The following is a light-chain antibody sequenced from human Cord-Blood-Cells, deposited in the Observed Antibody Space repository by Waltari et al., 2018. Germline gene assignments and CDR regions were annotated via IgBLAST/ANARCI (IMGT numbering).Light chain of an antibody. CDR1: RSDVGGYNY. CDR2: DVS. CDR3: CSYAGSYTFYV. V-gene: IGLV2-11*01. J-gene: IGLJ1*01. Sequence: QSALTQPRSVSGSPGQSVTISCTGTRSDVGGYNYVFWYQQHPGKAPKLMIYDVSKRPSGFPDRFSGSKSGNTASLTISGLQAEDEADYYCCSYAGSYTFYVFGTGTKVTVL.